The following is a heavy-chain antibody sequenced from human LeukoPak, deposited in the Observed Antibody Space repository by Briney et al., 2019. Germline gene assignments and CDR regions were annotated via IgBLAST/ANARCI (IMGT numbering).Heavy chain of an antibody. Sequence: GGSLRLSCAASGFTFSSYEMNWVRQAPGKGLGWVSYISSSGSTIYYADSVKGRFTISRDNAKNSLYLQMDSLSAEDTAVYYCARDPSGYPDYWGQGTLVTVSS. J-gene: IGHJ4*02. V-gene: IGHV3-48*03. CDR2: ISSSGSTI. CDR3: ARDPSGYPDY. D-gene: IGHD3-22*01. CDR1: GFTFSSYE.